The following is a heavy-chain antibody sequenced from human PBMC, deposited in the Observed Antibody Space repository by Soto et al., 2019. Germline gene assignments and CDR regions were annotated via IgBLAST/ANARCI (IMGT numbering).Heavy chain of an antibody. Sequence: QVQLQESGPGLVKPSQTLSLTCTVSGGSISSGGYYWSWIRQHPGKGLAWIGYIYYSGSTYYNPSLKNRVTISVDTSKNQFSLKLSSVTAADTAVYYCARGIYYDFWSGYPGYFDYWGKGTLVTVSS. CDR2: IYYSGST. J-gene: IGHJ4*02. V-gene: IGHV4-31*03. D-gene: IGHD3-3*01. CDR3: ARGIYYDFWSGYPGYFDY. CDR1: GGSISSGGYY.